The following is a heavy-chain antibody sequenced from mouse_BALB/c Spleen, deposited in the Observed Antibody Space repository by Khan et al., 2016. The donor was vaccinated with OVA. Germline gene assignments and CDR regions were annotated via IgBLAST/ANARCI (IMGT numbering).Heavy chain of an antibody. CDR1: GYTFTDYS. CDR3: ARGGGSYAMDY. Sequence: QIQLVQSGPELKKPGETVKISCKASGYTFTDYSMHWVKQAPGKGLKWMGWINTETGEPTYADDFKGRFAFSLETSASTAYLQINNLKKEETATYVCARGGGSYAMDYWGQGTSGTVSS. J-gene: IGHJ4*01. V-gene: IGHV9-2-1*01. CDR2: INTETGEP.